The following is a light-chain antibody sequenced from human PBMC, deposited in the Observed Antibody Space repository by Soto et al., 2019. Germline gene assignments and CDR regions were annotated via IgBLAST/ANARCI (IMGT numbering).Light chain of an antibody. CDR3: QSYDSSLFWV. J-gene: IGLJ3*02. Sequence: QSVLTQPPSVSAAPGQRVTLSCTGSSSNIGAGYDVHWYQQLPGTAPKLLIYGNSNRPSGVPDRFSGSKSGTSASLAITGLQAADEDDYYCQSYDSSLFWVFGGGTKLTVL. V-gene: IGLV1-40*01. CDR2: GNS. CDR1: SSNIGAGYD.